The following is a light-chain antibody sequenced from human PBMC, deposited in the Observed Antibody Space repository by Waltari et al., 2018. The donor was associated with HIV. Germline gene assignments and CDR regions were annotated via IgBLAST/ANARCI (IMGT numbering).Light chain of an antibody. V-gene: IGKV3-20*01. CDR1: QSVSSSY. J-gene: IGKJ3*01. CDR3: QQYGSSPQGFT. CDR2: GAS. Sequence: EIVLTQSPGTLSLSPGERATLSCRASQSVSSSYLAWYQQKPGQPPRLLIYGASSRATGIPDRFSGSGSGTDFTLTIRRLEPEDFAVYYCQQYGSSPQGFTFGPGTKVDIK.